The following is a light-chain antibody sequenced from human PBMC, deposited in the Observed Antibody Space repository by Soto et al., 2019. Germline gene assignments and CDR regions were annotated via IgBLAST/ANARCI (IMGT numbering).Light chain of an antibody. CDR3: CSYAGSSYYV. CDR2: EVS. CDR1: SGDVGGYYY. V-gene: IGLV2-14*01. Sequence: QSALTQPASVSGPPGQSITISCTGTSGDVGGYYYVSWYQQLPGKAPKLMISEVSNRPSGVSNRFSGSKSGNTASLTISGLQAEDEAYYYCCSYAGSSYYVFGSGTKVTV. J-gene: IGLJ1*01.